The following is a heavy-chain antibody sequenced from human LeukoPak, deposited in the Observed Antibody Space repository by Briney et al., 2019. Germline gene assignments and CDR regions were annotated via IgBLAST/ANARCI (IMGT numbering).Heavy chain of an antibody. Sequence: SQTLSLTCTVSGCSISSGGYSWSWISQHPGKGLEWIGYIYYSGSTYYNPSLNSQGTISVDTSKNQFSLKLSSVTAADTAVYYCARDNPPTYYFDYWGQGTLVTVSS. CDR1: GCSISSGGYS. CDR3: ARDNPPTYYFDY. CDR2: IYYSGST. J-gene: IGHJ4*02. V-gene: IGHV4-31*01.